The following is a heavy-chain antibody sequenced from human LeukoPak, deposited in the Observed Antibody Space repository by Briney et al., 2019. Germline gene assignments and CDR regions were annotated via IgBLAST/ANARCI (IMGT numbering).Heavy chain of an antibody. CDR2: IKQDGSEK. D-gene: IGHD3-9*01. J-gene: IGHJ4*02. Sequence: GGSLRLSCVVSGFTFSDYWMSWVRQAPGKGLEWVANIKQDGSEKNYVDSVKGRFTISRDNAKNSLYLQMNSLRAEDTAVYYCARGPPLRYFDWLLSYWGQGTLVTVSS. CDR3: ARGPPLRYFDWLLSY. CDR1: GFTFSDYW. V-gene: IGHV3-7*03.